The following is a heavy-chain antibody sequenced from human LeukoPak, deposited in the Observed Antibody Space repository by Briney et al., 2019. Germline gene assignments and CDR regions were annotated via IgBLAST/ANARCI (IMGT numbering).Heavy chain of an antibody. CDR3: ARMFYDPYYFDY. D-gene: IGHD3-3*01. CDR1: GGSFSGYY. J-gene: IGHJ4*02. V-gene: IGHV4-34*01. Sequence: SETLSLTCAVYGGSFSGYYWSWIRQPPGKGLEWIGEINHSGSTNYNPSLKSRVTISIDTSKNQFSLRLSSVTAADAAMYYCARMFYDPYYFDYWGQGILVTVSS. CDR2: INHSGST.